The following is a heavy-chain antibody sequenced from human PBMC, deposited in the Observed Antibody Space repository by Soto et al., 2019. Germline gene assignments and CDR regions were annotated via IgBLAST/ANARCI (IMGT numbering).Heavy chain of an antibody. D-gene: IGHD5-18*01. CDR1: IGSITSYY. CDR2: IYYSGTT. Sequence: PSETLSLTCSVSIGSITSYYWSWIRLPPGKGLEWIGSIYYSGTTNYNPSLKSRVTISVDTSKNQFSLKLSSVTAADTAVYYCACIFSGGYGYGFYYYGMDVWGQGTTVTVSS. CDR3: ACIFSGGYGYGFYYYGMDV. J-gene: IGHJ6*02. V-gene: IGHV4-59*05.